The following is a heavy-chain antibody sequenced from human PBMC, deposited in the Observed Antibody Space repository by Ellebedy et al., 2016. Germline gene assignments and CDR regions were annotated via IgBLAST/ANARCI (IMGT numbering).Heavy chain of an antibody. Sequence: SETLSLTCTVSGGSISSYYWSWIRQPPGKGLEWIGYIYYSGSTNYNPSLKSRVTISVDTSKNQFSLKLSSVTAADTAVYYCARGGTVSRRNTRFDPWGQGTLVTVSS. D-gene: IGHD2-2*02. CDR2: IYYSGST. CDR3: ARGGTVSRRNTRFDP. CDR1: GGSISSYY. J-gene: IGHJ5*02. V-gene: IGHV4-59*12.